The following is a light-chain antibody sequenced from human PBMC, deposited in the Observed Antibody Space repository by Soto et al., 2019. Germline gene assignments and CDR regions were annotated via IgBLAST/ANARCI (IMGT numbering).Light chain of an antibody. V-gene: IGKV3-20*01. CDR1: QSVSSSY. CDR2: GAS. J-gene: IGKJ1*01. CDR3: QQYGSSTT. Sequence: EIVLTQSPGTLSLSPGERATLSCRASQSVSSSYLAWYQQKPGQAPRLLIYGASSRATGIPDRFSGSGSGTDFPLTISRLEPEDFAVYYCQQYGSSTTFGQGTKVEI.